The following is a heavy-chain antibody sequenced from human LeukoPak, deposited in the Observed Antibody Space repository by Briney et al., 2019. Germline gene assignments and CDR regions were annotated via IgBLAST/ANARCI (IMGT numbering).Heavy chain of an antibody. J-gene: IGHJ3*02. V-gene: IGHV3-30*02. D-gene: IGHD6-13*01. CDR1: GFTFSNYG. Sequence: GGSLRLSCTASGFTFSNYGMHWVRQAPGKGLEWVAFIHYDGSNKYYADSVKGRFTISRDNSKNTLYLQMNSLRAEDTAVYYCSSWSFLDGLDIWGQGTMVTVSS. CDR3: SSWSFLDGLDI. CDR2: IHYDGSNK.